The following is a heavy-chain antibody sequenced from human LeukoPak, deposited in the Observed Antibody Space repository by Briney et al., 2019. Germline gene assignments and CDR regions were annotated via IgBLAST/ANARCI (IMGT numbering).Heavy chain of an antibody. J-gene: IGHJ5*02. V-gene: IGHV3-23*01. D-gene: IGHD1-7*01. CDR1: GFTFDICG. Sequence: GGSLRLSCAASGFTFDICGMSWVRQAPGKGLEWVSAISYSGGSTYCADSVKGRFTISRDNSKNTLYLQMNSLRAEDTAVYYCAKDGTGTTRINWFDPWGQGTLVTVSS. CDR2: ISYSGGST. CDR3: AKDGTGTTRINWFDP.